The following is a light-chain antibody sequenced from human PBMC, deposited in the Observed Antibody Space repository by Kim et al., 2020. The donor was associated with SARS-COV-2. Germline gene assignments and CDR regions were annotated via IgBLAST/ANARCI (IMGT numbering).Light chain of an antibody. V-gene: IGLV3-1*01. J-gene: IGLJ3*02. Sequence: SYELTQPPSMSVSPGQTATITCSGDKLGDKYACWYQLKPGQSPILVIYQDNRRPSGIPERFSGSNSGNTATLTISGTQAMDEADYYCQAWDSSLGVFGGGTQLTVL. CDR1: KLGDKY. CDR3: QAWDSSLGV. CDR2: QDN.